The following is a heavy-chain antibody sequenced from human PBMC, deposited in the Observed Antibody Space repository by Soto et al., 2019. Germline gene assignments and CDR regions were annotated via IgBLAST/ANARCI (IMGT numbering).Heavy chain of an antibody. CDR1: GGTFSSYT. Sequence: SVKVSCKASGGTFSSYTISWVRQAPGQGLEWMGRIIPILGIANYAQKFQGRVTITADKSTSTAYMELSSLRPEDTAVYYCARDVGATRYNWFDPWGQGTLVTVSS. J-gene: IGHJ5*02. CDR2: IIPILGIA. CDR3: ARDVGATRYNWFDP. D-gene: IGHD1-26*01. V-gene: IGHV1-69*04.